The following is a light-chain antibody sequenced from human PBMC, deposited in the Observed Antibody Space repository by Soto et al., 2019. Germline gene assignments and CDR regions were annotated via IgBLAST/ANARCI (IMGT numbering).Light chain of an antibody. J-gene: IGKJ1*01. V-gene: IGKV1-39*01. CDR1: QTISSY. CDR2: AAS. Sequence: DLQMTQSPSSLSASVGDRVTITCRASQTISSYLNWYQQKPGKAPKLLTYAASSLQSGVPSRFSGSGSGTEFTLTISSLQIEDFATYYCQQSYSTPPTFGQGTRVEIK. CDR3: QQSYSTPPT.